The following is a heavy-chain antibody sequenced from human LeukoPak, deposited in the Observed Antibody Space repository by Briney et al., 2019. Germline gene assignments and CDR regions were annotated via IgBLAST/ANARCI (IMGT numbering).Heavy chain of an antibody. Sequence: GGSLRLSCAGSGFTVSSNYMSWVRQAPGKGLEWVSVIYSGDNTYYADSVKGGFTISRDNSKKTLYLQMNSLKIEDTAVYYCAKDMEDTATDVVSDFDSWGQGTLVTVSS. J-gene: IGHJ4*02. CDR3: AKDMEDTATDVVSDFDS. CDR1: GFTVSSNY. V-gene: IGHV3-66*01. D-gene: IGHD5-18*01. CDR2: IYSGDNT.